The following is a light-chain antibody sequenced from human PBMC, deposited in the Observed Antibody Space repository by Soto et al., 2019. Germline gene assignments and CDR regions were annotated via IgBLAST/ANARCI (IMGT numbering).Light chain of an antibody. CDR3: SSYTSSSTLPYV. CDR1: SSDVGGYNY. Sequence: QSALTQPASVSGSPGQSITISCTGTSSDVGGYNYVSWYQQHPGKAPKLMIYDVSNRPSGVSKRFSGSKSGNTASLTISGLQSEDEADYYCSSYTSSSTLPYVFGTVTKLTGL. V-gene: IGLV2-14*01. J-gene: IGLJ1*01. CDR2: DVS.